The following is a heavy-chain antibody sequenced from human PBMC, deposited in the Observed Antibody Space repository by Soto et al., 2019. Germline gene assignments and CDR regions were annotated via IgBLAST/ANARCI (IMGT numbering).Heavy chain of an antibody. CDR2: IYYSGST. CDR3: ARRGLVGATTFDY. J-gene: IGHJ4*02. CDR1: GGSISSSRSY. V-gene: IGHV4-39*01. D-gene: IGHD1-26*01. Sequence: QLQLQESGPGLVKPSETLSLTCTVSGGSISSSRSYWGWIRQPPGKGLECIGSIYYSGSTYYSPSLKSRVTISVATSKNQFSLKLSSVTAADTAVYYCARRGLVGATTFDYWGQGTLVTVSS.